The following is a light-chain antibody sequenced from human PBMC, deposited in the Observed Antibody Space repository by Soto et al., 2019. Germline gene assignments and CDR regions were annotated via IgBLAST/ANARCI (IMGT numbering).Light chain of an antibody. CDR2: DVS. Sequence: QSALTQPRSVSGSPGQSVTISCTGTSSDVGGYNYVSWYQQHPGKAPKLMIGDVSKRPSGVPDRFSGSKSGNTASLTISVLQSEDEADYYCCSYAGSYTFVVFGGGTKLTVL. CDR3: CSYAGSYTFVV. J-gene: IGLJ2*01. CDR1: SSDVGGYNY. V-gene: IGLV2-11*01.